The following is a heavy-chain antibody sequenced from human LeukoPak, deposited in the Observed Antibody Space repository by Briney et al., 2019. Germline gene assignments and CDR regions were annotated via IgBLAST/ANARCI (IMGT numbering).Heavy chain of an antibody. CDR2: MSYDETTA. J-gene: IGHJ4*02. Sequence: GGSLRLSCADSGFTLSSYYMHWVRQAPDKGLEWVAVMSYDETTANYAGSVQGRFTVSRDNSKNTLFLQINSLRAEDMAMYFCTRGGGANYYGDYFDYWSQGTLVTVSS. CDR1: GFTLSSYY. V-gene: IGHV3-30*14. CDR3: TRGGGANYYGDYFDY. D-gene: IGHD1-26*01.